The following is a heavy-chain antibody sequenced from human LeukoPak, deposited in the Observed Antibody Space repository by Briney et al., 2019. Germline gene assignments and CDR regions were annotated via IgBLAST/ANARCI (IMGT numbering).Heavy chain of an antibody. CDR3: ASKRDAFDI. CDR2: IKRDGSEK. Sequence: PGGSLRLSCAASGFTFSSYWMTWVRQAPGKGLEWVANIKRDGSEKHYVDSVKGRFTISRDNAKNSMFLQMNSLRAEDTAVYFCASKRDAFDIWGQGTMVTVSS. CDR1: GFTFSSYW. V-gene: IGHV3-7*03. J-gene: IGHJ3*02.